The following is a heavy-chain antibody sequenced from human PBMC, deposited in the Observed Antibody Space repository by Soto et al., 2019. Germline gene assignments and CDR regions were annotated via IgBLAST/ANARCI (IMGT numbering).Heavy chain of an antibody. D-gene: IGHD6-6*01. CDR2: MNPNSGGT. CDR3: ARAGSSSSLYYYGMDV. Sequence: ASVKVSCKASGYTFTSYDIKWVRQATGQGLEWMGWMNPNSGGTNYAQKFQGWVTMTRDTSISTAYMELSRLRSDDTAVYYCARAGSSSSLYYYGMDVWGQGTTVTVSS. CDR1: GYTFTSYD. J-gene: IGHJ6*02. V-gene: IGHV1-2*04.